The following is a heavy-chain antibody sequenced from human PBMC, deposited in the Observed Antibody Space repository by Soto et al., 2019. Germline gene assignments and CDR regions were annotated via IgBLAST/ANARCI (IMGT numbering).Heavy chain of an antibody. V-gene: IGHV4-59*08. D-gene: IGHD3-3*01. J-gene: IGHJ6*03. CDR1: GGSISSYY. CDR3: ARRYDFWSGYLYYYYMDV. Sequence: QVQLQESGPGLVKPSETLSLTCTVSGGSISSYYWSWIRQPPGKGLEWIGYIYYSGSTNYNPSLKSRVTISVDTSKNQFSLKLSSVTAADTVVYYCARRYDFWSGYLYYYYMDVWGKGTTVTVSS. CDR2: IYYSGST.